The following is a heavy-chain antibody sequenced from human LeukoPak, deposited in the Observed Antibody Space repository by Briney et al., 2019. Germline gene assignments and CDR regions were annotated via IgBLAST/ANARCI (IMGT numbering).Heavy chain of an antibody. CDR2: IWYDGSNK. CDR1: GFIFSSYG. Sequence: GRSLRLSCAASGFIFSSYGMHWVRQAPGKGLEWVAVIWYDGSNKYYADSVKGRFTISRDNSKNTLYLQMDSLRVEDTAVYYCARSRRDGFSHSIYYWGQGTLVTVSS. D-gene: IGHD3-3*01. CDR3: ARSRRDGFSHSIYY. J-gene: IGHJ4*02. V-gene: IGHV3-33*01.